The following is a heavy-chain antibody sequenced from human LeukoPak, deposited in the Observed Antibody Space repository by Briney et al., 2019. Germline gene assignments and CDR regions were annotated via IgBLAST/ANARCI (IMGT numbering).Heavy chain of an antibody. CDR3: AREDSSGWYGSYYFDY. Sequence: ASVKVSCKASGYTFTSYGISWVRQAPGQGLEWMGWINPNSGGTNYAQKFQGRVTMTRDTSISTAYMELSRLRSDDTAVYYCAREDSSGWYGSYYFDYWGQGTLVTVSS. D-gene: IGHD6-19*01. CDR2: INPNSGGT. CDR1: GYTFTSYG. J-gene: IGHJ4*02. V-gene: IGHV1-2*02.